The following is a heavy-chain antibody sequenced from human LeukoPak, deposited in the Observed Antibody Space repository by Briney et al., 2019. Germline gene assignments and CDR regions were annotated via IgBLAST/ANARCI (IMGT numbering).Heavy chain of an antibody. V-gene: IGHV3-66*01. J-gene: IGHJ4*02. CDR2: IYSGGST. Sequence: SGGSLRLFCAVSGFTVSSNYMNWVRQAPGKGLEWVSIIYSGGSTYHADSVKGRFTISRDSSKNTLYLQMNSLRPEDTAVYYCARDDGSGGPFDYWGQGTLVTVSS. D-gene: IGHD6-19*01. CDR1: GFTVSSNY. CDR3: ARDDGSGGPFDY.